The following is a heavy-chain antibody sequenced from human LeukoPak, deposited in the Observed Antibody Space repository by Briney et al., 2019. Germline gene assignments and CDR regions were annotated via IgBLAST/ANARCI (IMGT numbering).Heavy chain of an antibody. J-gene: IGHJ4*02. CDR2: IYYSGST. CDR1: GGSISSYY. V-gene: IGHV4-59*01. D-gene: IGHD3-22*01. Sequence: SETLSLTCTVSGGSISSYYWSWIRQPPGKGLEWIGYIYYSGSTNYNPSLKSRVTISVDTSKNQFSLKLSSVTAADTAVYYCARGTRWYYDSSGYYDYWGQGTLVTVSS. CDR3: ARGTRWYYDSSGYYDY.